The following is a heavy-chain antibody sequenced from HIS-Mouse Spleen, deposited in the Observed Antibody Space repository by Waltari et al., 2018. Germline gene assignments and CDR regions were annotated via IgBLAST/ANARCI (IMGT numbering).Heavy chain of an antibody. CDR3: AREIPYSSSWYDWYFDL. CDR2: IYYSGST. J-gene: IGHJ2*01. D-gene: IGHD6-13*01. Sequence: QLQLQESGPGLVKPSETLSLTCTVSGGPISSSSYYWGWNRKPPGKGLEWIGGIYYSGSTYYNPSLKSRVTISVDTSKNQFSLKLSSVTAADTAVYYCAREIPYSSSWYDWYFDLWGRGTLVTVSS. CDR1: GGPISSSSYY. V-gene: IGHV4-39*07.